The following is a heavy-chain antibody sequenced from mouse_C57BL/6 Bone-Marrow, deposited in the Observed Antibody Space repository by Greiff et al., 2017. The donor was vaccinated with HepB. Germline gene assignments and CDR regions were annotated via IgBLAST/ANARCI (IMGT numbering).Heavy chain of an antibody. Sequence: EVKLVESGPVLVKPGASVKMSCKASGYTFTDYYMNWVKQSHGKSLEWIGVINPYNGGTSYNQKFKGKATLTVDKSSSTAYMELNSLTSEDSAVYYCASSGLVEGGAMGYWGQGTSVTVSS. V-gene: IGHV1-19*01. J-gene: IGHJ4*01. D-gene: IGHD1-3*01. CDR3: ASSGLVEGGAMGY. CDR2: INPYNGGT. CDR1: GYTFTDYY.